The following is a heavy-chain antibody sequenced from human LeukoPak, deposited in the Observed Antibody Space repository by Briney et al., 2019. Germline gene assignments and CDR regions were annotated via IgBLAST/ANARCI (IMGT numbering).Heavy chain of an antibody. CDR1: GFTFGSYG. Sequence: GGSLRLSCAASGFTFGSYGMHWVRQAPGKGLEWMAVISFDGRNTYYADSVKGRFTISRDDSKNTLYLQMNSLRADDTAVYYCAKGGVATVDYLDYWGQGTLVTVSS. V-gene: IGHV3-30*18. CDR2: ISFDGRNT. D-gene: IGHD5-12*01. CDR3: AKGGVATVDYLDY. J-gene: IGHJ4*02.